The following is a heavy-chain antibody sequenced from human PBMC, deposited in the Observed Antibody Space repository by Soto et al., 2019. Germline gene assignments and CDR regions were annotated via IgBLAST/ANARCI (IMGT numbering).Heavy chain of an antibody. CDR2: ISSSDPGT. Sequence: PGGSLRLSCAASGFTFGSYAMGWVRQTPGKGLECVSLISSSDPGTYYADSVKGRFTISRDNSKNTLYLQMNSLRAEDTAVYYCATADRGQTGHYYGMDVWGQGTTVTVSS. J-gene: IGHJ6*02. CDR3: ATADRGQTGHYYGMDV. CDR1: GFTFGSYA. V-gene: IGHV3-23*01.